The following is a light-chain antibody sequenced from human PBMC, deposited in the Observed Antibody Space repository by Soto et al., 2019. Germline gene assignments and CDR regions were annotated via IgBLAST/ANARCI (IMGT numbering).Light chain of an antibody. CDR1: QGISSY. CDR2: AAS. Sequence: IQMTQSPSTLSGSVGDRVTITCRASQGISSYLAWYQQKPGKAPKLLIYAASTLQSGVPSRFSGSGSGTDFTLTISCLQSEDFATYYCQQYYSYPRTFGQGTKVDIK. V-gene: IGKV1-8*01. CDR3: QQYYSYPRT. J-gene: IGKJ1*01.